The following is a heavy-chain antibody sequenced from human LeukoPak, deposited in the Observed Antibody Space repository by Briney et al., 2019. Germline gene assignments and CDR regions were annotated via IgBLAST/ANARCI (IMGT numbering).Heavy chain of an antibody. CDR1: GGSISISNW. CDR3: ARAEDIVVVPAAMFSYYYYGMDV. CDR2: IYQSGST. J-gene: IGHJ6*02. D-gene: IGHD2-2*01. V-gene: IGHV4-4*02. Sequence: SETLSLTCAFSGGSISISNWWSWARQPPGKGLEWIGEIYQSGSTNYNPSLKKRDTISGDKSKNRFSLKLSSVTAADTDVYYCARAEDIVVVPAAMFSYYYYGMDVWGQGTTVTVSS.